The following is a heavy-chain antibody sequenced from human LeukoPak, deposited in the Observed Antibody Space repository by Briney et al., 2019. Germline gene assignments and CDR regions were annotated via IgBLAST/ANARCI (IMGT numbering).Heavy chain of an antibody. D-gene: IGHD2-15*01. Sequence: GRSLRLSCAASGFTFSSYGMHWVRQAPGKGLEWVAVIWYDGSNKYYADSVKGRFTISRGNSKNTLYLQMNSLRAEDTAVYYCAREGGLDAFDIWGQGTMVTVSS. CDR1: GFTFSSYG. CDR2: IWYDGSNK. CDR3: AREGGLDAFDI. V-gene: IGHV3-33*01. J-gene: IGHJ3*02.